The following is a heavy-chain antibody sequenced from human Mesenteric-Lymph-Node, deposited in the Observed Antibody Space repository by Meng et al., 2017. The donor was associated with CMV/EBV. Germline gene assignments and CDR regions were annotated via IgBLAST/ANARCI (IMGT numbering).Heavy chain of an antibody. CDR1: GFTFSDHY. CDR3: ARGLIAVAGSLDY. CDR2: IGSSSGTI. V-gene: IGHV3-11*04. J-gene: IGHJ4*02. D-gene: IGHD6-19*01. Sequence: GGSLRLSCAASGFTFSDHYMTWIRQAPGKGLECISYIGSSSGTILYADSVKGRFTISRDNAKNSLYLQMNSLRAEDTAVYYCARGLIAVAGSLDYWGQGTLVTVSS.